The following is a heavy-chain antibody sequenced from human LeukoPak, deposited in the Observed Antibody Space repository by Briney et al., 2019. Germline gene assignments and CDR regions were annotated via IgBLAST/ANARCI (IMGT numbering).Heavy chain of an antibody. CDR3: AREGQLWSIDY. Sequence: SETLSLTCIVSDYSISSDDYYWSWIRQPPGKGLEWIGYIYHSGSTNYNPSLESRITISVDTSKNQFSLKLSSVTAADTAVYYCAREGQLWSIDYWGQGTLVTVSS. D-gene: IGHD1-1*01. CDR1: DYSISSDDYY. J-gene: IGHJ4*02. CDR2: IYHSGST. V-gene: IGHV4-61*08.